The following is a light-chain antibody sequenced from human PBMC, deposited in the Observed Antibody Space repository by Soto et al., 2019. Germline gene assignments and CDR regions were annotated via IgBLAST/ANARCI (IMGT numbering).Light chain of an antibody. CDR2: EVS. J-gene: IGLJ3*02. Sequence: QSALTQPASVSGSPGQSITISCTGTSSDVGGYNYVSWYQQHPGKAPKPMIYEVSKQPSGVPDRFSGSKSGNTASLTVSGLQAEDEADYYCNSYAGSNNWVFGGGTKVTVL. CDR3: NSYAGSNNWV. V-gene: IGLV2-8*01. CDR1: SSDVGGYNY.